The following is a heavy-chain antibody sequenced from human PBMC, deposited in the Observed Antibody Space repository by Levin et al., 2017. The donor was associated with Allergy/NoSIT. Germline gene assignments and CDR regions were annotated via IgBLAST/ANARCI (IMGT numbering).Heavy chain of an antibody. J-gene: IGHJ4*02. V-gene: IGHV3-30*18. Sequence: GGSLRLSCAASGFTFSNYGMHWVRQAPGKGLECVAVISYDGSDKYYTDSVKGRFTISRDNSKNTLYLQMNSLTAEDTAVYYCAKDRTSTWYYFDSWGQGTLVTVSS. CDR2: ISYDGSDK. CDR1: GFTFSNYG. D-gene: IGHD6-13*01. CDR3: AKDRTSTWYYFDS.